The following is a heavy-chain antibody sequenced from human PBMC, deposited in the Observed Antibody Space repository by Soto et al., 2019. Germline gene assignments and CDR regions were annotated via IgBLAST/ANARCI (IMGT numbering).Heavy chain of an antibody. Sequence: SQTLSLTCAISGDSVSSNSAAWNWIRQSPSRGLEWLGRTYYRSKWYNDYAVSVKSRITINPDTSKNQFSLQLNSVTPEDTAVYYCARDKNNCDDHDPAFDYWGQGTLVTVSS. CDR2: TYYRSKWYN. J-gene: IGHJ4*02. CDR3: ARDKNNCDDHDPAFDY. V-gene: IGHV6-1*01. D-gene: IGHD1-1*01. CDR1: GDSVSSNSAA.